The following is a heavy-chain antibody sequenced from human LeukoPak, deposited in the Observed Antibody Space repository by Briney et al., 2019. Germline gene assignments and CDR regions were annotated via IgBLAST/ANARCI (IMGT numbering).Heavy chain of an antibody. J-gene: IGHJ3*02. CDR2: ISAYNGNT. D-gene: IGHD3-22*01. CDR1: GYTFNKYG. Sequence: ASVKVSCKASGYTFNKYGISWVRQAPGQGLEWMGWISAYNGNTNYAQKLQGRVTMTTDTSTSTAYMELRSLRSDDTAVYYCARDSPFTDITMIVVVISEYDAFDIWGQGTMVTVSS. CDR3: ARDSPFTDITMIVVVISEYDAFDI. V-gene: IGHV1-18*01.